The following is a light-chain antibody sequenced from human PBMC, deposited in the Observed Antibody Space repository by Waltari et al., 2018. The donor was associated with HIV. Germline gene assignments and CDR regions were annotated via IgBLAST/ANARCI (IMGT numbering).Light chain of an antibody. CDR1: QSVGNS. Sequence: EIVLTQSPVTLSLSPGERATLSCRASQSVGNSLAWYQQKPGQTHRLLIYDASNRASGIPARFSGSGSGTDFTLTISSLEPGDFAVYYCQQRTDWLLTFGGGTNLEIK. CDR2: DAS. CDR3: QQRTDWLLT. V-gene: IGKV3-11*01. J-gene: IGKJ4*01.